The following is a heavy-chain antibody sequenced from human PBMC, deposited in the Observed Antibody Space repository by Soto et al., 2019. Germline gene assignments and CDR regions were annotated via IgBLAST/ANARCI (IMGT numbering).Heavy chain of an antibody. V-gene: IGHV4-39*01. J-gene: IGHJ5*02. CDR2: IYYSGST. Sequence: QLQLQESGPGLVKPSETLSLTCTVSGGSISSSSYYWGWIRQPPGKGLEWIGSIYYSGSTYYNPPLKSRVTISVDTSKNQFSLKLSSVTAADTAVYYCARHEGDYDFWSGYYGFDPWGQGTLVTVSS. D-gene: IGHD3-3*01. CDR1: GGSISSSSYY. CDR3: ARHEGDYDFWSGYYGFDP.